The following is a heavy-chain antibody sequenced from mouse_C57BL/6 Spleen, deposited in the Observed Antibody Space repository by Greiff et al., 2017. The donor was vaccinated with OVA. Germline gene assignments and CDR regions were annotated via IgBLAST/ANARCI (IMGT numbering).Heavy chain of an antibody. CDR1: GFTFSNYW. J-gene: IGHJ1*03. CDR3: TEDYGGYWYFDV. Sequence: EVMLVESGGGLVQPGGSMKLSCVASGFTFSNYWMNWVRQSPEKGLEWVAQIRLKSDNYATHYAESVKGRFTISRDDSKSSVYLQMNNLRAEDTGIYYCTEDYGGYWYFDVWGTGTTVTVSS. CDR2: IRLKSDNYAT. V-gene: IGHV6-3*01. D-gene: IGHD1-1*02.